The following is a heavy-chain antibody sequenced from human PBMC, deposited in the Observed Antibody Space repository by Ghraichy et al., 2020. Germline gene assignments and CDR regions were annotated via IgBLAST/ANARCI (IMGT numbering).Heavy chain of an antibody. D-gene: IGHD6-6*01. Sequence: GGSLRLSCAASGFTFSDYYIDWVRQAPGKGLEWVGRIRNKANSYTTEYAASVKGRFTISRDDSKNSLYLQVNSLKSEDTAVYYCASSSSSGVTVFDYWGQGTLVTVSS. V-gene: IGHV3-72*01. CDR1: GFTFSDYY. CDR3: ASSSSSGVTVFDY. CDR2: IRNKANSYTT. J-gene: IGHJ4*02.